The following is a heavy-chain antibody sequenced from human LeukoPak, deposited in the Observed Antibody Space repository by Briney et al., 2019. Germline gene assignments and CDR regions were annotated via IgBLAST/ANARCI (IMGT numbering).Heavy chain of an antibody. CDR3: AMGRIAVAAGRVFDY. D-gene: IGHD6-19*01. V-gene: IGHV1-8*01. J-gene: IGHJ4*02. CDR1: GYTFTSYD. Sequence: GASVKVSCKASGYTFTSYDINWVRQATGQGLEWMGWMNPNSGNTGYAQKFQGRVTMTRNTSISTAYMELSSLRSEDTAVYYCAMGRIAVAAGRVFDYWGQGTLVTVSS. CDR2: MNPNSGNT.